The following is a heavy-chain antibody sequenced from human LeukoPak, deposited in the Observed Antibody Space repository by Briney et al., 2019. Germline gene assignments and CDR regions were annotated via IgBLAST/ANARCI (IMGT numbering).Heavy chain of an antibody. CDR3: GRVYCGGNCYSPPLPDY. Sequence: GGSLRLSCAASGFSFSSYGMQWVRQAPGKGLDWVGGIWYDGSNKNYADSVKGRFTISRDNSKNTLFLQMNSLRAEDTAVYYCGRVYCGGNCYSPPLPDYWGQGTLVTVSA. CDR2: IWYDGSNK. D-gene: IGHD2-21*02. CDR1: GFSFSSYG. J-gene: IGHJ4*02. V-gene: IGHV3-33*01.